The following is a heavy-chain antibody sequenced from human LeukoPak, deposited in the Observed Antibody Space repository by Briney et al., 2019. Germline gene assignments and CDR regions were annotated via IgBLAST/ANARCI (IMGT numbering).Heavy chain of an antibody. J-gene: IGHJ1*01. CDR1: GGSISSSNW. CDR2: IYHSGST. D-gene: IGHD4-23*01. CDR3: ARVYYGGNLYFQH. Sequence: PSGTLSLTCAVSGGSISSSNWWSWVRQPPGKGLEWIGEIYHSGSTNYNPSLKSRVTISVDKSKNQFSLKLSSVTAADTAVYYCARVYYGGNLYFQHWGQGTLVTVSS. V-gene: IGHV4-4*02.